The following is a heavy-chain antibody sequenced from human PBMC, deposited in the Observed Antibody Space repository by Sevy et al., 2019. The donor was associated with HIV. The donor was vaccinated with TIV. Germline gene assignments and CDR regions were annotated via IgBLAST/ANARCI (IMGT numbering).Heavy chain of an antibody. CDR1: GFTLNNYA. V-gene: IGHV3-23*01. J-gene: IGHJ4*02. CDR2: ISGSGVST. Sequence: GSLRLSCAASGFTLNNYAMNWVRQAPGKGLEWVSGISGSGVSTYYADSVKGRFTISRDNSKNTLYLQMNSLRAEDTAVYYCAKDSYFDNTLFDYWGQGTLVTVS. D-gene: IGHD3-22*01. CDR3: AKDSYFDNTLFDY.